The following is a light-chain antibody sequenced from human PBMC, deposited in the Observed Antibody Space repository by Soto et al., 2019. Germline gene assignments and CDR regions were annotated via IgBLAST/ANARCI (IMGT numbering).Light chain of an antibody. CDR2: EVS. V-gene: IGKV3-11*01. Sequence: EIVLTQSPATLSLSPGKRATLSCRASQNISNYLIWYQQKPGQAPRLLIYEVSNRATGIPARFSGSGSGTDFTLTISSLQPDDFATYYCQHYNSYSEAFGQGTKVDIK. J-gene: IGKJ1*01. CDR3: QHYNSYSEA. CDR1: QNISNY.